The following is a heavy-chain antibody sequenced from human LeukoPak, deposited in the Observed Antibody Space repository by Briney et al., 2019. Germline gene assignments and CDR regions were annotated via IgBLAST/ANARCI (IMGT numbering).Heavy chain of an antibody. CDR1: GFTFSSYA. D-gene: IGHD3-22*01. Sequence: GGSLRLSCAASGFTFSSYAMSWVRQAPGKGLEWASAISGSAGSTYYADSVKGRFTISRDNSKNTLYLQMNSLRADDTAVYYCAIPPTYYYDSSGNYFDYWGQGTLVTVSS. CDR3: AIPPTYYYDSSGNYFDY. CDR2: ISGSAGST. V-gene: IGHV3-23*01. J-gene: IGHJ4*02.